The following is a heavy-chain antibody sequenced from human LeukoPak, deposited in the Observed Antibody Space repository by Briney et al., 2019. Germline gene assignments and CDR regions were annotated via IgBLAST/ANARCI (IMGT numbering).Heavy chain of an antibody. Sequence: SETLSPTCAVYGGSFSGYYWSWIRQPPGKGLEWIGEINHSGSTNYNPSLKSRVTISVDTSKNQFSLKLSSVTAADTAVYYCARGLRWYYYGSGRPYYCTYWGQGTLVTVSS. CDR1: GGSFSGYY. D-gene: IGHD3-10*01. J-gene: IGHJ4*02. V-gene: IGHV4-34*01. CDR3: ARGLRWYYYGSGRPYYCTY. CDR2: INHSGST.